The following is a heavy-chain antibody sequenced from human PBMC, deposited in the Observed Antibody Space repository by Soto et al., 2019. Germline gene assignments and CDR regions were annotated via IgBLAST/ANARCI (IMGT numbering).Heavy chain of an antibody. J-gene: IGHJ4*02. Sequence: VGSLRLSCAASGFTFSSYGMHWARQAPGKGLEWVAVISCDGSNKYYADSVKGRFTISRDNSKNTLYLQMNSLRAEDTAVYYCAKLYAGYWGQGTLVTVSS. CDR2: ISCDGSNK. CDR3: AKLYAGY. D-gene: IGHD4-17*01. CDR1: GFTFSSYG. V-gene: IGHV3-30*18.